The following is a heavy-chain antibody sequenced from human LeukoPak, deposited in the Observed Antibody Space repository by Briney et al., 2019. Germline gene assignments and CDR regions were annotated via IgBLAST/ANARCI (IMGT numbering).Heavy chain of an antibody. CDR3: ARDPLTQNDY. J-gene: IGHJ4*02. CDR1: GFTISNYW. Sequence: PGGSMRLSCAASGFTISNYWMSLVRQAPGKGLEWVANLNQNGSEIYYADSVKGRFTISRDNAKNSLYLQMNTLRAEDTALYYCARDPLTQNDYWGQGTLVTVSS. CDR2: LNQNGSEI. D-gene: IGHD1-14*01. V-gene: IGHV3-7*01.